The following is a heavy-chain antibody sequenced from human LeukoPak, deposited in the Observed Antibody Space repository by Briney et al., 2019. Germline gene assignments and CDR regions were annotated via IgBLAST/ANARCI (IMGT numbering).Heavy chain of an antibody. Sequence: PSETLSLTCAVSGYSISSGYYWGWIRQPPGKGLEWIGSIYHSGSTYYNPSLKSRVTISVDTSKNQFSLKLSSVTAADTAVYYCASKLEGYCSSTSCPVAWGQGTLVIVSS. V-gene: IGHV4-38-2*01. CDR3: ASKLEGYCSSTSCPVA. CDR1: GYSISSGYY. CDR2: IYHSGST. J-gene: IGHJ5*02. D-gene: IGHD2-2*01.